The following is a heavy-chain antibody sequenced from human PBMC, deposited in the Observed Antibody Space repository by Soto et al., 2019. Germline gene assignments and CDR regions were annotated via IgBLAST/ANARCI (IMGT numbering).Heavy chain of an antibody. Sequence: GASVKVSCKASGGTFSSYAISWVRQAPGQGLEWMGGIIPIFGTANYAQKFQGRVTITADESTSTAYMELSSLRSEDTAVYYCAIVPYLSSSWYGIVHWFDPWGQGTLVTVSS. CDR2: IIPIFGTA. J-gene: IGHJ5*02. V-gene: IGHV1-69*13. CDR1: GGTFSSYA. CDR3: AIVPYLSSSWYGIVHWFDP. D-gene: IGHD6-13*01.